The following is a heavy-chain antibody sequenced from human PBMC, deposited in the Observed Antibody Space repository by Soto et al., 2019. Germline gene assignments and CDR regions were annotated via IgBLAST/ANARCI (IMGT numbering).Heavy chain of an antibody. J-gene: IGHJ6*02. CDR3: ARGTMLRGPGYYCAMDV. D-gene: IGHD3-10*01. CDR2: IYYDGRS. Sequence: QVQLQESGPGLVKPSQTLSLTCSVSGDSISRNGYFWTWIRQHPGKGLEWIGYIYYDGRSYYTPSLESRVIISVDASKNQFSLNLTAVTAADTAVYYCARGTMLRGPGYYCAMDVWGQGTTVTVSS. V-gene: IGHV4-31*03. CDR1: GDSISRNGYF.